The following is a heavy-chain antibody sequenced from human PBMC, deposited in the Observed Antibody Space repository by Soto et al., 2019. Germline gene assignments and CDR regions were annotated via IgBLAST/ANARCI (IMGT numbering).Heavy chain of an antibody. J-gene: IGHJ4*02. V-gene: IGHV4-59*12. CDR1: GGSSSSYY. Sequence: PSETLSLTCTVSGGSSSSYYWSWIRQPPGKGLEWIGYIYYSGRNNYNPSLKSRVTMSVDTSKNQFSLRLSSVTAADTAMYYCARGSSRWDYWGQGTLVTVS. CDR2: IYYSGRN. CDR3: ARGSSRWDY. D-gene: IGHD6-13*01.